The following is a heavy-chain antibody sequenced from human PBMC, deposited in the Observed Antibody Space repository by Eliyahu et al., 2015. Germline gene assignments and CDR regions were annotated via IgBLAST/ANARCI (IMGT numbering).Heavy chain of an antibody. D-gene: IGHD2-2*02. CDR2: IYWDDDK. V-gene: IGHV2-5*02. Sequence: QITLKESGPTLVKPTQTLTLTCTFSGFSLSTSGVGVGWIRQPPGKALEWLALIYWDDDKRYRPSLKSRLTITKDTSKNQVVLTMTNMDPVDTATYYCAHCWGSKVPAAIFSGMDVWGQGTTVTVSS. CDR1: GFSLSTSGVG. CDR3: AHCWGSKVPAAIFSGMDV. J-gene: IGHJ6*02.